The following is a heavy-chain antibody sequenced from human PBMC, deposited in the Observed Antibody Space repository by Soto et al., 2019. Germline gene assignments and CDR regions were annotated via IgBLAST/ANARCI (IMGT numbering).Heavy chain of an antibody. J-gene: IGHJ5*01. V-gene: IGHV4-34*01. CDR2: INHRGQS. Sequence: SESLSLTCSDSGWSVSDNSWVWIRPPPGKGLEWIGEINHRGQSNYKPSLRSRTIISVDRSNNQVSLNLTSVTAEDTAVYYCAKISRITIFGGDWFDPWGQGTLVTVSS. D-gene: IGHD3-3*01. CDR1: GWSVSDNS. CDR3: AKISRITIFGGDWFDP.